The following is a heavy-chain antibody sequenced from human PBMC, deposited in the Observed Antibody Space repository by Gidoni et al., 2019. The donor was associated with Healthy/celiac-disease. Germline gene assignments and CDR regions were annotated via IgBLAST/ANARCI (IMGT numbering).Heavy chain of an antibody. CDR2: IYPGDADT. CDR1: GDSFTSYW. D-gene: IGHD6-13*01. J-gene: IGHJ4*02. Sequence: EVQLVRSGAEVKQPGEALKISGKGSGDSFTSYWIGWVRQMPGKGREWTGLIYPGDADTRYSPSLQGQVTLSADKSIRTAYLQWSSLKASDTAIDYCAGSSSWDLGFTYWGQGTLVTVSS. CDR3: AGSSSWDLGFTY. V-gene: IGHV5-51*01.